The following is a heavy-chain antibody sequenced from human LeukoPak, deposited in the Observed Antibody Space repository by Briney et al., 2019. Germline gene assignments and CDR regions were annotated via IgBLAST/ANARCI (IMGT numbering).Heavy chain of an antibody. CDR2: IRSKANSYAT. V-gene: IGHV3-73*01. D-gene: IGHD3-9*01. CDR3: TRLAGDEYFDISRGPD. CDR1: GFTFSGSA. J-gene: IGHJ4*02. Sequence: GGSRRLSCAVSGFTFSGSAMHWVRQASGKGLEWVGRIRSKANSYATAYAASVKGRFTISRDDSKNTAYLQMNSLKTEDTAVYYCTRLAGDEYFDISRGPDWGQGTLVTVSS.